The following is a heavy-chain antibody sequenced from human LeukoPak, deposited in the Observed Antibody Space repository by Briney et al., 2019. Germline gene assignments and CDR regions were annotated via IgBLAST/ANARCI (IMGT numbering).Heavy chain of an antibody. CDR3: ARESSVVNDAFDI. Sequence: SETLSLTCAVSGGSISSGGYSWSWIRQPPGTGLEWIGYIYHSGSTYYNPSLKSRVTISVDRSKNQFSLKLSSVTAADTAVYYCARESSVVNDAFDIWGQGTMVTVSS. D-gene: IGHD2-15*01. CDR2: IYHSGST. CDR1: GGSISSGGYS. J-gene: IGHJ3*02. V-gene: IGHV4-30-2*01.